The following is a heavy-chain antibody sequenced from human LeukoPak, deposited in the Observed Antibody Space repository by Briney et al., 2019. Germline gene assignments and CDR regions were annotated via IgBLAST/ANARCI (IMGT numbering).Heavy chain of an antibody. Sequence: SETLSLTCTVSGGSISSSSYYWGWIRQPPGKGLEWIASVHYSGSTYYNPSLKSRVTISVDTSKNQFSLKLSSVTAADTAVYFCARQLYVSGSYYAPMDVWGKGTTVTISS. CDR3: ARQLYVSGSYYAPMDV. CDR1: GGSISSSSYY. D-gene: IGHD3-10*01. CDR2: VHYSGST. V-gene: IGHV4-39*01. J-gene: IGHJ6*03.